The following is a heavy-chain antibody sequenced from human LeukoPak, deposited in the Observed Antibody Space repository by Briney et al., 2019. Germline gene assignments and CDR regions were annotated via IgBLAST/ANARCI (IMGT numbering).Heavy chain of an antibody. CDR1: GYTFTSYG. V-gene: IGHV1-18*01. D-gene: IGHD1-26*01. CDR2: ISAYNGNT. J-gene: IGHJ4*02. Sequence: ASVKVSCKASGYTFTSYGISWVRQAPGQGLEWMGWISAYNGNTNYAQRLQGRVTMTTDTSTSTAYMELRSLRSDDTAVYYCARARKLVGASGSDYWGQGTLVTVSS. CDR3: ARARKLVGASGSDY.